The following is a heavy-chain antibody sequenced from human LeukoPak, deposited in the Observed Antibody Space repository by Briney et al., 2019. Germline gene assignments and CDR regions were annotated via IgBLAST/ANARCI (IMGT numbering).Heavy chain of an antibody. D-gene: IGHD1-26*01. CDR2: INPSGGST. V-gene: IGHV1-46*01. Sequence: GASVKVSCKASGYTFTSYGISWVRQAPGQGLEWMGIINPSGGSTSYAQKFQGRVTMTRDMSTSTVYMELSSLRSEDTAVYYCARDPEYRYSGSYLLDYWGQGTLVTVSS. J-gene: IGHJ4*02. CDR3: ARDPEYRYSGSYLLDY. CDR1: GYTFTSYG.